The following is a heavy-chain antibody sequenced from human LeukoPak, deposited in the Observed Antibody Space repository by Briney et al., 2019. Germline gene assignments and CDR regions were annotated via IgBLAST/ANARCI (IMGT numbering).Heavy chain of an antibody. CDR2: ISSSSSYI. CDR3: ARGQNLAPRYYYYMDV. Sequence: GGSLRLSCAASGFTFSSYSMNWVRQAPGKGLEWVSSISSSSSYIYYADSVKGRFTISRDNAKNSLYLQMNSLRAGDTAVYYCARGQNLAPRYYYYMDVWGKGTTVTVSS. V-gene: IGHV3-21*01. CDR1: GFTFSSYS. D-gene: IGHD6-6*01. J-gene: IGHJ6*03.